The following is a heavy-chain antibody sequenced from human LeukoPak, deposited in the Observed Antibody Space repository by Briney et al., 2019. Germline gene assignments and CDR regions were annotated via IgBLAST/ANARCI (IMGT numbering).Heavy chain of an antibody. CDR2: LNPNSGNT. V-gene: IGHV1-8*03. CDR1: GYTFTSYD. Sequence: ASVKVSCKASGYTFTSYDINWVRQATGQGLEWMGWLNPNSGNTGYAQKFQGRVTITRDTSINTAYMELSSLRSEDTAVYYCARGRNYGGYCSGGSCYSTYYYYYYYMDVWGKGTTVTVSS. J-gene: IGHJ6*03. CDR3: ARGRNYGGYCSGGSCYSTYYYYYYYMDV. D-gene: IGHD2-15*01.